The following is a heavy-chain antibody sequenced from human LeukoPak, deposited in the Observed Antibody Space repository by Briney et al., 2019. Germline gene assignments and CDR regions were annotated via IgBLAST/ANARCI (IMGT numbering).Heavy chain of an antibody. D-gene: IGHD6-13*01. J-gene: IGHJ1*01. CDR3: ARDIAADHTTYSQH. CDR1: GYTFTSYY. CDR2: INPSGDST. Sequence: ASVKVSCKASGYTFTSYYMHWVRQAPGQGLEWMGMINPSGDSTSYTQKFQGRISMTRDTSTSTVYLDLSSLRSEDTAVYYCARDIAADHTTYSQHWGQGTLVTVSS. V-gene: IGHV1-46*03.